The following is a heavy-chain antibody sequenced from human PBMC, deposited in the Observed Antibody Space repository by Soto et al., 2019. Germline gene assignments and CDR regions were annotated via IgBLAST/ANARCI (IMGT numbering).Heavy chain of an antibody. D-gene: IGHD3-16*01. CDR3: ARGRDYLGGDFDY. V-gene: IGHV3-30-3*01. CDR2: ISYDGSNK. J-gene: IGHJ4*02. CDR1: GFTFSNYG. Sequence: LRLSCTASGFTFSNYGMHWVRQAPGKGLKWVAVISYDGSNKYYADSVKGRFTISRDNSKNTLYLQMKSLRAEDTAVYYCARGRDYLGGDFDYWGKGPLVTVSS.